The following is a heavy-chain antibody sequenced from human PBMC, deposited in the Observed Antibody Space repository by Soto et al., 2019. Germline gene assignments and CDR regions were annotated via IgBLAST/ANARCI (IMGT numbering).Heavy chain of an antibody. CDR1: GASVTSAGYY. Sequence: QLQESGPGLVRPSETLSLICTVSGASVTSAGYYWRWIRQPPGKGLEWIGYVSSTGRTIYNSALKSRVTMSLDMPKNQFSLRLDSVTAADTAVYYCAIYCSNTNFYMLDYWGQGALVTASS. V-gene: IGHV4-61*08. D-gene: IGHD2-2*02. CDR3: AIYCSNTNFYMLDY. J-gene: IGHJ4*02. CDR2: VSSTGRT.